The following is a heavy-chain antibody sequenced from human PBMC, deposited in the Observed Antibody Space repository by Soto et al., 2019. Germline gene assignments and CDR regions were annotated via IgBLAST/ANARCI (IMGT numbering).Heavy chain of an antibody. V-gene: IGHV1-69*06. Sequence: ASVKVSCKTSGGTFSSYAINWVRQAPGQGLEWMGGIVPLFRTTNYAQKFQGRVTITADTSTYTVYMELSELRSGDTAVYYCARGGYSSTWSNLLDRSGLDVWGQGTTVTVPS. CDR3: ARGGYSSTWSNLLDRSGLDV. D-gene: IGHD6-13*01. CDR2: IVPLFRTT. J-gene: IGHJ6*02. CDR1: GGTFSSYA.